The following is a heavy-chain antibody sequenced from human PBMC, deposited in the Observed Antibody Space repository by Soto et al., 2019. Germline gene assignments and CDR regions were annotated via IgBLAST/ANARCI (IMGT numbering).Heavy chain of an antibody. CDR1: GFTFSSYA. CDR2: ISGSGGST. J-gene: IGHJ6*02. CDR3: AKDLLGLTSPDTVTTPIYYYGMDV. D-gene: IGHD4-17*01. Sequence: EVQLLESGGGLVQPGGSLRLSCAASGFTFSSYAMSWVRQAPGKGLEWVSAISGSGGSTYYADSVKGRFTISRDNSKNTLYLQMNSLRAEDTAVYYCAKDLLGLTSPDTVTTPIYYYGMDVWGQGTTVTVSS. V-gene: IGHV3-23*01.